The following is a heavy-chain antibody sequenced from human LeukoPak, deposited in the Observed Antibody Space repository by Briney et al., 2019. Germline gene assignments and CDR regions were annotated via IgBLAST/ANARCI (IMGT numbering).Heavy chain of an antibody. V-gene: IGHV4-34*01. CDR2: INHSGST. CDR1: GGSFSGYY. CDR3: ARVVNYRGDDY. J-gene: IGHJ4*02. D-gene: IGHD1-7*01. Sequence: PSETLSLTCAVYGGSFSGYYWSWIRQPPGKGLEWIGKINHSGSTNYNPSLKSRVTISVDTSKNQFSLKLSSVTAADTAVYYCARVVNYRGDDYWGQGTLVTVSS.